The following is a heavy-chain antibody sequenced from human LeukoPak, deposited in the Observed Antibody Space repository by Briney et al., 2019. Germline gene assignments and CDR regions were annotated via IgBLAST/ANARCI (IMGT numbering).Heavy chain of an antibody. CDR2: INPNSGGT. CDR1: GYTFTGYY. V-gene: IGHV1-2*02. J-gene: IGHJ3*02. CDR3: ASITATQTTSDAFDI. D-gene: IGHD2-15*01. Sequence: ASVKVSCKASGYTFTGYYMHWVRQAPGQGLEWMGWINPNSGGTNYAQKFQGRVTMTRDTSISTACMELSRLRSDDTAVYYCASITATQTTSDAFDIWGQGTMVTVSS.